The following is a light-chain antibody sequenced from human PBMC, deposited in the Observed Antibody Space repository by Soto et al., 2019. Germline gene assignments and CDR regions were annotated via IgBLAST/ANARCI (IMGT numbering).Light chain of an antibody. Sequence: QAVVTQPRSVSGSPGQSVTISCTGTSSDVGGYNYVSWYQQHPGKAPKLMIYDVSKRPSGVPDRFSGSKSGNTASLTISGLQAEDEADYYCCSYAGSYTWVFGGGTQLTVL. CDR2: DVS. V-gene: IGLV2-11*01. J-gene: IGLJ3*02. CDR3: CSYAGSYTWV. CDR1: SSDVGGYNY.